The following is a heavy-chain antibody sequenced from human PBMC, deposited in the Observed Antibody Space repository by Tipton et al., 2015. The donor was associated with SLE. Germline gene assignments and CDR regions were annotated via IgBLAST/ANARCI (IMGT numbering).Heavy chain of an antibody. CDR1: GGYVSSSTYY. CDR3: ARSLTYESGDYYFDS. D-gene: IGHD4-17*01. CDR2: IYYSGST. Sequence: TLSLTCTVSGGYVSSSTYYWGWIRQPPGKGLEWIGSIYYSGSTFYNPSLKSRLIISVDTSKNHFSLNLTSVTAADTAIYYCARSLTYESGDYYFDSWGQGIQVTASS. V-gene: IGHV4-39*01. J-gene: IGHJ4*02.